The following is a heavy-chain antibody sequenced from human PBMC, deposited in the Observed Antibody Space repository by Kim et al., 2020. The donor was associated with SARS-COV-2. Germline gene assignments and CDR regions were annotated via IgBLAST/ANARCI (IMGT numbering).Heavy chain of an antibody. Sequence: GGSLRLSCAASGFTFSSYSMNWVRQVPGKGLEWVSSISSSSSYIYYADSVKGGFTISRDNAKNSLYLQMNSLRAEDTAVYYCAREENSYGSGSYYDYWGQGTLVNVS. V-gene: IGHV3-21*01. CDR2: ISSSSSYI. J-gene: IGHJ4*02. CDR3: AREENSYGSGSYYDY. D-gene: IGHD3-10*01. CDR1: GFTFSSYS.